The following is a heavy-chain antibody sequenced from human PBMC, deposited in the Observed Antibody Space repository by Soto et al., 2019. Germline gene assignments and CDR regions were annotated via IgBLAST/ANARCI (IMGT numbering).Heavy chain of an antibody. Sequence: QVQLQASGPGVVKPSETLSRTCTVSGGSISPYYWRWIRQPPGRGVEWIGYVYYSGSTKYNPSLKSRVTISVGTSKNQCSLKLSSVTAADTAVYYCTRVGCYYGDYQNFDYWGQGTLVTVSS. J-gene: IGHJ4*02. CDR3: TRVGCYYGDYQNFDY. D-gene: IGHD4-17*01. CDR2: VYYSGST. V-gene: IGHV4-59*01. CDR1: GGSISPYY.